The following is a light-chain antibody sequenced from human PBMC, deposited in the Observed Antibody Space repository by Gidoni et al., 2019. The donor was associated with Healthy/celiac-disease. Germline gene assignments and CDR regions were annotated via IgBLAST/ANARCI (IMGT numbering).Light chain of an antibody. CDR2: DAS. V-gene: IGKV1-13*02. CDR1: QGISSA. Sequence: AIQLTQSPSSLSASVGDRVTITCRASQGISSALAWYQQKPGKAPKLLIYDASSLESGVPSRFSGSGSGTDFTLTISSLQPEDFATYYCQQFNSYLLFTFGPXTKVDIK. J-gene: IGKJ3*01. CDR3: QQFNSYLLFT.